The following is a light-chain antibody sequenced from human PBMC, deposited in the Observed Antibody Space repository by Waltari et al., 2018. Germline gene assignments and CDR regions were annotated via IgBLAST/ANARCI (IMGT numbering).Light chain of an antibody. CDR3: QQYGTSPPWT. CDR1: QSVASYY. J-gene: IGKJ1*01. CDR2: GAS. Sequence: EIVLTQSPGTLSLSPGERATLSCRTSQSVASYYIAWYQQKPGQAPRLLIYGASSRTTGIPDRFSGGGSGTDFTLASTRLEPEDFAVYYCQQYGTSPPWTFGQGTKVEVK. V-gene: IGKV3-20*01.